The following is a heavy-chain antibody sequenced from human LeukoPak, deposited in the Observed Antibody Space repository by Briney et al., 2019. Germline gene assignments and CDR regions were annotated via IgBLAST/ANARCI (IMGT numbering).Heavy chain of an antibody. CDR1: GGSISSYY. V-gene: IGHV4-4*07. Sequence: PSETLSLTCTVSGGSISSYYWSWIRQPAGKGLEWIGRIYSTGSTNYNPSLKSRLTMSVDTSKNQFSLKLTSATAADTAVYYCARAKDNYRGNDAFDIWGQGTMVTVSS. CDR3: ARAKDNYRGNDAFDI. D-gene: IGHD4/OR15-4a*01. CDR2: IYSTGST. J-gene: IGHJ3*02.